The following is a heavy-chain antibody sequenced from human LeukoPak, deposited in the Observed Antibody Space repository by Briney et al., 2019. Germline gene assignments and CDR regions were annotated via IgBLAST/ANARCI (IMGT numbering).Heavy chain of an antibody. J-gene: IGHJ4*02. V-gene: IGHV4-61*01. CDR1: GYSISSGYY. CDR2: IYYSGST. CDR3: ARDSRGPVDY. D-gene: IGHD3-10*01. Sequence: TSETLSLTCAVSGYSISSGYYWSWIRPPPGKGLEWIGYIYYSGSTNYNPSLKSRVTISVDTSKNQFSLKLSSVTAADTAVYYCARDSRGPVDYWGQGTLVTVSS.